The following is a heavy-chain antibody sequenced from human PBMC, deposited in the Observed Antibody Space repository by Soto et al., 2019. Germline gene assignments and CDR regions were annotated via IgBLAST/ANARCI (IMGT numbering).Heavy chain of an antibody. V-gene: IGHV4-59*01. CDR3: ASAHSGSYRTGEGYYYGMDV. CDR1: GGSISSYY. CDR2: IYYSGST. J-gene: IGHJ6*04. Sequence: QVQLQGSGPGLVKPSETLSLTCTVSGGSISSYYWSWIRQPPGKGLEWSGYIYYSGSTNYNPPRKNRVTIILETSKNHTSLKLSTVTDADAAEYYCASAHSGSYRTGEGYYYGMDVWGEGTTVTVTS. D-gene: IGHD1-26*01.